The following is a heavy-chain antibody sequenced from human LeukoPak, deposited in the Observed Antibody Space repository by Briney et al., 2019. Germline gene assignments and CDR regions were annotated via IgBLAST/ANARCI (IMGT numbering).Heavy chain of an antibody. CDR2: IKEDGSGK. V-gene: IGHV3-7*01. D-gene: IGHD6-19*01. CDR3: ARVYSSGWYNV. Sequence: GGSLRLSCTASGFTFSSYWMSWVRQAPGKGLEWVANIKEDGSGKYYVDSVKGRFTISRDNAKNSLYLHMNSLSAEDTAVYYCARVYSSGWYNVWGQGTMVTVSS. J-gene: IGHJ3*01. CDR1: GFTFSSYW.